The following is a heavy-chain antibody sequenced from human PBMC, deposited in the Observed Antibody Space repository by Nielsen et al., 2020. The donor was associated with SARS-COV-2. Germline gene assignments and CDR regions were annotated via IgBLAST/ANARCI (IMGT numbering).Heavy chain of an antibody. CDR3: ARGPPNY. CDR1: GFTFSSDA. CDR2: ISTSSSI. Sequence: GGSLRLSCAASGFTFSSDAMGWVRQAPGKGLEWVSFISTSSSIYYADSVKGRFTISRDNAKNSLYLQMNSLRAEDTAVYYCARGPPNYWGQGTLVTVSS. J-gene: IGHJ4*02. V-gene: IGHV3-48*01.